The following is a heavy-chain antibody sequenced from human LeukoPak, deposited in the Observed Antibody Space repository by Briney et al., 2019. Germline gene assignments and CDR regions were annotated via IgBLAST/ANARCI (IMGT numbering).Heavy chain of an antibody. Sequence: ASVEVSCKVSGYTLTELSMHWVRQAPGKGLEWMGGFDPEDGETIYAQKFQGRVTMTEDTSTDTAYMELSSLRSEDTAVYYCATVTSGGGYYLRDSYYFDYWGQGTLVTVSS. J-gene: IGHJ4*02. V-gene: IGHV1-24*01. CDR2: FDPEDGET. D-gene: IGHD3-3*01. CDR1: GYTLTELS. CDR3: ATVTSGGGYYLRDSYYFDY.